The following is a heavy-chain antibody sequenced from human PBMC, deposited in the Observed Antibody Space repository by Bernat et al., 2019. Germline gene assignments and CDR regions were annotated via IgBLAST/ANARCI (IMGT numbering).Heavy chain of an antibody. CDR1: GFTIGDYA. CDR3: TRETKGSSGWLYIAAFDI. J-gene: IGHJ3*02. CDR2: VRSKAFDGTR. D-gene: IGHD6-19*01. V-gene: IGHV3-49*04. Sequence: EVQLVESGGLLVQPGRSLRLSCIVSGFTIGDYAMTWVRQAPGKGLEWVGMVRSKAFDGTREYGASVKGRFTISRDDSKSIAYLQMSDLKTEDTAVYYCTRETKGSSGWLYIAAFDIWGQGTMVTVSS.